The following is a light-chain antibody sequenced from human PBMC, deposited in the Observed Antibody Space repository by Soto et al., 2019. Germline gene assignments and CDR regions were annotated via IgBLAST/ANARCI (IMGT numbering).Light chain of an antibody. CDR1: QSLTGR. CDR2: DVS. J-gene: IGKJ2*01. V-gene: IGKV1-5*01. CDR3: QPYTVYPYT. Sequence: DIQMTQSPSTLSASIGDTVTLTCRASQSLTGRLAWYQQKPGITPKLLIYDVSILESGVPSRFSGSDSGTDFTLTISSLRPDDFATFYSQPYTVYPYTFGQGTRLDI.